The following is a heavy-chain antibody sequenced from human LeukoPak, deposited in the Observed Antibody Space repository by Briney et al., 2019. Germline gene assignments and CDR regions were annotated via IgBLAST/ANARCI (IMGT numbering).Heavy chain of an antibody. D-gene: IGHD3-3*01. J-gene: IGHJ4*02. CDR1: GGSISSYY. CDR3: ARDQRRLRFLECPDY. CDR2: ISYDGSNK. V-gene: IGHV3-30-3*01. Sequence: LSLTCTVSGGSISSYYWSWIRQPPGKGLEWVAVISYDGSNKYYADSVKGRFTISRDNSKNTLYLQMNSLRAEDTAVYYCARDQRRLRFLECPDYWGQGTLVTVSS.